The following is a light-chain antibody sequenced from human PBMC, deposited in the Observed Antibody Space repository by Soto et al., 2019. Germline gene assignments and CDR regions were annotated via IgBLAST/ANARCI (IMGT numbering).Light chain of an antibody. CDR3: QQYNNWPWT. V-gene: IGKV3-15*01. CDR2: DAS. Sequence: EIVLTQSPGTLSLSPGERATLSCRASQSVSNSFLAWYQQAPGQAPRLLMYDASNRATGVPARFSGSGSGTEFTLTISSLQSVHFAVYSCQQYNNWPWTFGQGTKVDIK. CDR1: QSVSNS. J-gene: IGKJ1*01.